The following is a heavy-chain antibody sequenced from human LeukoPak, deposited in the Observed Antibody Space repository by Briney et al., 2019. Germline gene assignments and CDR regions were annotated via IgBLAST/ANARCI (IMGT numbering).Heavy chain of an antibody. J-gene: IGHJ6*04. CDR2: IYYSGST. Sequence: SETLSLTCTVSGGSISSGGYYWSWIRQHPGKGLEWIGYIYYSGSTYYSPSLKSRVTISVDTSKNQFSLKLSSVTAADTAVYYCARDHTVTTPYYYGMDVWGKGTTVTVSS. CDR3: ARDHTVTTPYYYGMDV. V-gene: IGHV4-31*03. D-gene: IGHD4-17*01. CDR1: GGSISSGGYY.